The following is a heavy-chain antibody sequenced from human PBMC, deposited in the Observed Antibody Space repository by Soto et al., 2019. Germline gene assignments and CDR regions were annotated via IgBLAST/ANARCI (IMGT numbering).Heavy chain of an antibody. J-gene: IGHJ6*02. CDR3: AKDTYGLGYYYGMDV. D-gene: IGHD3-10*01. CDR1: GFTFDDYA. Sequence: PGGSLRLSCAASGFTFDDYAMHWVRQAPGKGLEWVSGISWNSGSIGYADSVKGRFTISRDNAKNSLYLQMNSLRAEDTALYYCAKDTYGLGYYYGMDVWGQGTTVTVSS. CDR2: ISWNSGSI. V-gene: IGHV3-9*01.